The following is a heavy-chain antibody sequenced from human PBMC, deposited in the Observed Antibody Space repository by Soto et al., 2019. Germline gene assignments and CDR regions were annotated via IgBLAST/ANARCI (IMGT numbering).Heavy chain of an antibody. V-gene: IGHV1-3*01. J-gene: IGHJ4*02. D-gene: IGHD4-17*01. CDR2: INAGNGNT. CDR1: GYTFTSYA. Sequence: QVQLVQSGAEVKKPGASVKVSCKASGYTFTSYAMHWVRQAPGQRLEWMGWINAGNGNTKYSQKVQGRVTITRDTSASTAYMELSSLRSEDTAVYYCARGGGDYGDYSAVFGYWGQGTLVTVSS. CDR3: ARGGGDYGDYSAVFGY.